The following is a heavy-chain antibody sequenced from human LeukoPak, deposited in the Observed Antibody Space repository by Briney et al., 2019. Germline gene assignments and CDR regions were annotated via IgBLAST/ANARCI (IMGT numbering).Heavy chain of an antibody. CDR2: ISSDSKYI. CDR1: GFTFSTYS. Sequence: GGSLRLSCAASGFTFSTYSMNWVRQAPGKGLEWVSSISSDSKYIFYADSLKGRFTISRANAKNSLYLQMIIRRAENTAVYYCARVAFGLYVMDVWGQGTTVTVSS. J-gene: IGHJ6*02. CDR3: ARVAFGLYVMDV. V-gene: IGHV3-21*01. D-gene: IGHD3-16*01.